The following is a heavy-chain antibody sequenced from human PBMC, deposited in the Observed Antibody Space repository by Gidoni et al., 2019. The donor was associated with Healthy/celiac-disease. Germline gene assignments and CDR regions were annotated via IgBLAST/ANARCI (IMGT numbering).Heavy chain of an antibody. D-gene: IGHD3-3*01. CDR3: AGGSYDVWTGGAY. J-gene: IGHJ4*02. V-gene: IGHV4-31*03. CDR2: IYYSGST. Sequence: QVQLQESGPGLVKPSQTLSLTCTVPGGSISSGGYYLSWLRQHPGKGREWIGYIYYSGSTYYNTSRKSRVTISVDTSKNQFSLNLSSVTAADTAVYYCAGGSYDVWTGGAYWGQGTLVTVSS. CDR1: GGSISSGGYY.